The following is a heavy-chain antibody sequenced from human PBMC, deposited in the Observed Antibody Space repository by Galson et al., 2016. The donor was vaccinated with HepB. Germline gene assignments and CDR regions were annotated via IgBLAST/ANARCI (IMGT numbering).Heavy chain of an antibody. J-gene: IGHJ4*02. CDR1: GYTFSRFD. CDR3: ARGGDFDY. CDR2: MSPYSGNT. Sequence: SVKVSCKASGYTFSRFDINWVRRAAGQGLEWMGYMSPYSGNTGYSQKLQGRVTMTWDTSISTAYMELTSLRSDDTAVYYCARGGDFDYWGQGTLVTVSS. V-gene: IGHV1-8*01.